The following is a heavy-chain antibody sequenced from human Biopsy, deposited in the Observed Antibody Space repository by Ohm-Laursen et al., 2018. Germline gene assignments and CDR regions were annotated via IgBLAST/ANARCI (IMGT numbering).Heavy chain of an antibody. CDR1: GASVRSHF. J-gene: IGHJ4*02. V-gene: IGHV4-4*07. CDR2: LFTSGTT. CDR3: VRGGSGSFPFDY. Sequence: SDTLSLTCTLSGASVRSHFLTWMRQPAGKGLEWIGRLFTSGTTNYSPSLNNRVTMSVDTSKNQFSLRLTSVTAADTAVYYCVRGGSGSFPFDYWGPGTLVTVSS. D-gene: IGHD3-10*01.